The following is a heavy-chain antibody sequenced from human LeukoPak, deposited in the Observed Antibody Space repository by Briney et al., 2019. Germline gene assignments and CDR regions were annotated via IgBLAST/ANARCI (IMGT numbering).Heavy chain of an antibody. CDR3: AKGPLATVTTGFYY. J-gene: IGHJ4*02. CDR2: ISCNSGSI. Sequence: GGSLRLSCAASGFTFDDYAMHWVRQAPGKGLEWVSRISCNSGSIGYAHSVKGRFTISRDNAKNSLYLQMNSLRAEDTALYYCAKGPLATVTTGFYYWGERTLVTVSP. D-gene: IGHD4-11*01. V-gene: IGHV3-9*01. CDR1: GFTFDDYA.